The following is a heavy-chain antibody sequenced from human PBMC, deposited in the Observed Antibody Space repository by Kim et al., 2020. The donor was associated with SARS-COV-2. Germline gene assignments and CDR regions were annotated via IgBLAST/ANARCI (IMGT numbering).Heavy chain of an antibody. J-gene: IGHJ4*02. D-gene: IGHD1-26*01. V-gene: IGHV4-39*01. Sequence: SETLSLTCAVSGASINSDSHHWGWIRQSPGKGMDWIASIHYSGSTSYNPSLRSRFTITLDTSNRQFPLEVTSVTAADTAVYFCAGLSVVGWPSDDFWGQGTQVTVFS. CDR3: AGLSVVGWPSDDF. CDR2: IHYSGST. CDR1: GASINSDSHH.